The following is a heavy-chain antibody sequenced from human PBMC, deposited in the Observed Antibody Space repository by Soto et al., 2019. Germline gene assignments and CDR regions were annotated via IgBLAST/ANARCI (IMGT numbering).Heavy chain of an antibody. V-gene: IGHV3-30*18. Sequence: PGGSLRLSCAASGFTFSSYGMHWVRQAPGKGLEWVAVISYDGSNKYYADSVKGRFTISRDNSKNTLYLQMNRLRAEDTAVYYCAKEGVAARLSYYYYGMDVWGQGTTVTVSS. CDR2: ISYDGSNK. J-gene: IGHJ6*02. CDR3: AKEGVAARLSYYYYGMDV. CDR1: GFTFSSYG. D-gene: IGHD6-6*01.